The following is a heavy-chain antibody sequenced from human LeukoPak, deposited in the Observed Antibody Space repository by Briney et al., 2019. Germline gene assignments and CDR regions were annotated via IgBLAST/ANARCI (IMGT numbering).Heavy chain of an antibody. J-gene: IGHJ4*02. D-gene: IGHD1-26*01. V-gene: IGHV3-23*01. CDR1: GFTFSSYA. CDR2: INIGGDSS. CDR3: AKGESGSYYAY. Sequence: GGSLRLSCAASGFTFSSYAMTWVRQAPGKGLEWVSVINIGGDSSQYAYSVKGRFTISRDNSKNILYLQMNSLRGEDTAIYYCAKGESGSYYAYWGQGTLVTVSS.